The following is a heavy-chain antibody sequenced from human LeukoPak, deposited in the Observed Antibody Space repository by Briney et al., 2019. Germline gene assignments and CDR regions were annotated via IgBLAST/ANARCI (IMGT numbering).Heavy chain of an antibody. V-gene: IGHV3-23*01. Sequence: ETLSLTCAVYGGSFSGYYWSWVRQAPGKGLEWVSAISGSGGSTYYADSVKGRFTISRDNSKNTLYLQMNSLRAEDTAVYYCAKGEDYGDYVWYFDYWGQGTLVTVSS. D-gene: IGHD4-17*01. J-gene: IGHJ4*02. CDR3: AKGEDYGDYVWYFDY. CDR1: GGSFSGYY. CDR2: ISGSGGST.